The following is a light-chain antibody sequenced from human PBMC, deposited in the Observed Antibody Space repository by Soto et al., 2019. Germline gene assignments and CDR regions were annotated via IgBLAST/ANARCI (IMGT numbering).Light chain of an antibody. Sequence: EIVLTQSPATLSLSPGERATLSCRASQSISSYLAWYQQKLGQAPRLLIYDASSRATGIPARFSGSGSGTDFTLTISSLEPEDFALYYCQQRSNWPGTFGQGTKVEIK. CDR2: DAS. V-gene: IGKV3-11*01. CDR3: QQRSNWPGT. J-gene: IGKJ1*01. CDR1: QSISSY.